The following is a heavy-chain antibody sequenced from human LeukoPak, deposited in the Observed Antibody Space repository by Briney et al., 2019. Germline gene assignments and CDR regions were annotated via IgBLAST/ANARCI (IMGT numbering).Heavy chain of an antibody. V-gene: IGHV4-28*01. CDR2: IYYSGRT. Sequence: ETLSLTCAVSGYSIIGSNWWGWIRQPPGKGLEWIGYIYYSGRTYYNPSLKSRVTMSVDTSKNQFSLKLSSGAAVDTAVYYWASKYCSGGICYFDYWGQGTLVTVSS. D-gene: IGHD2-15*01. CDR3: ASKYCSGGICYFDY. J-gene: IGHJ4*02. CDR1: GYSIIGSNW.